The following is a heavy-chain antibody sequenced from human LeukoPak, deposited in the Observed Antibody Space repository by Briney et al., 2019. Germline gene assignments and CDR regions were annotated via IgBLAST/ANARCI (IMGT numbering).Heavy chain of an antibody. V-gene: IGHV4-39*01. CDR2: IYYSGST. D-gene: IGHD3-10*01. J-gene: IGHJ5*02. CDR3: ARRIWFGDLRTGFDP. CDR1: GVSISSSSYY. Sequence: PSETLSLTCTVSGVSISSSSYYWGWIRQPPGKGLEWIGGIYYSGSTYYNPSLKSRVTISVDTSKNQFSLKLSSVTAADTAVYYCARRIWFGDLRTGFDPWGQGTLVTVSS.